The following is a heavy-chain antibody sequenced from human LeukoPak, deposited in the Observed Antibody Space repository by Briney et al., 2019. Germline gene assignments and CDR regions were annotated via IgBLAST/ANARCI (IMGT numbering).Heavy chain of an antibody. V-gene: IGHV4-59*12. Sequence: PSETLSLTCTVSGGSISSYYWSWIRQPPGKGLEWIGYIYYSGSTNYNPSLKSRVTISVDTSKNQFSLKLSSVTAADTAVYYCARTPITMTRKTHFDYWGQGTLVTVSS. CDR2: IYYSGST. J-gene: IGHJ4*02. D-gene: IGHD3-22*01. CDR3: ARTPITMTRKTHFDY. CDR1: GGSISSYY.